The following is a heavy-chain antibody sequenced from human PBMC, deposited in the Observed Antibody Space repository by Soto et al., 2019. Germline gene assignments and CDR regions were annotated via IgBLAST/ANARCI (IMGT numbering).Heavy chain of an antibody. V-gene: IGHV1-69*01. J-gene: IGHJ4*02. Sequence: QVHRVQSGAEVKKPGSSVRVSCKPSGGTFSDFAFSWGRQAPRQGLGWVGGIIPLFGAPNYAREFQGRVTISADESSSTVYMELRSLRSEDTAVYYCASERVAEMATGGYFDNWGQGTLVTVSS. D-gene: IGHD5-12*01. CDR2: IIPLFGAP. CDR3: ASERVAEMATGGYFDN. CDR1: GGTFSDFA.